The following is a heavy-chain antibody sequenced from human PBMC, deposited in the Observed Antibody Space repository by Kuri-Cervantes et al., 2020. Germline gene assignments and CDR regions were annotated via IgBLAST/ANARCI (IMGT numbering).Heavy chain of an antibody. Sequence: LRLSCAVSGGSISSGGYSWSWIRQPPGKGLEWIGYIYHSGSTYYNPSLKSRVTISVDRSKNQFSLKLSSVTAAATAVYYCARHRDEVVIDFDYWGQGTLVTVSS. V-gene: IGHV4-30-2*01. D-gene: IGHD3-22*01. J-gene: IGHJ4*02. CDR1: GGSISSGGYS. CDR2: IYHSGST. CDR3: ARHRDEVVIDFDY.